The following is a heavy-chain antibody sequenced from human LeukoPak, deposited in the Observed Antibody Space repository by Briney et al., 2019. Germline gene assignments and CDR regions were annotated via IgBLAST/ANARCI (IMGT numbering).Heavy chain of an antibody. Sequence: PGGSLRLSCAASGFTFSDYYMSWIRQAPGKGLEWVSYISSSGSTIYYADSVKGRFTISRDNAKNSLFLQVNSLRAEDTAMYYCVTESGWLFDYWGQGTLVTVSS. CDR2: ISSSGSTI. D-gene: IGHD6-19*01. CDR1: GFTFSDYY. V-gene: IGHV3-11*04. J-gene: IGHJ4*02. CDR3: VTESGWLFDY.